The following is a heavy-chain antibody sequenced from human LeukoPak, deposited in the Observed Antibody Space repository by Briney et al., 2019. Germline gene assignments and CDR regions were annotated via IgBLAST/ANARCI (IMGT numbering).Heavy chain of an antibody. CDR1: GFTFSSYW. Sequence: GGSLRLSCAASGFTFSSYWMSWVRQAPEKGLEWVANIKQDGREKYYVDSVKGRFTISGDNAKNSLYLQMNSLRAEDSAVYYCAREILSGGDAFDIWGQGTMVTVSS. V-gene: IGHV3-7*01. D-gene: IGHD1-26*01. CDR2: IKQDGREK. CDR3: AREILSGGDAFDI. J-gene: IGHJ3*02.